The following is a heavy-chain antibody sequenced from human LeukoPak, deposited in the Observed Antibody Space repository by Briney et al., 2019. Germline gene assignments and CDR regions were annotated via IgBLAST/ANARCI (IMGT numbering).Heavy chain of an antibody. V-gene: IGHV3-48*03. D-gene: IGHD6-13*01. J-gene: IGHJ4*02. CDR2: ISSSGSTI. CDR1: GFTFSSYE. Sequence: GGSLRLSCAASGFTFSSYEMNWVRQAPGKGLEWVSYISSSGSTIYYADSVKGRFTISRGNAKNSLYLQMNSLRSEDTAVYYCARSPQPSDYWGQGTLVTVSS. CDR3: ARSPQPSDY.